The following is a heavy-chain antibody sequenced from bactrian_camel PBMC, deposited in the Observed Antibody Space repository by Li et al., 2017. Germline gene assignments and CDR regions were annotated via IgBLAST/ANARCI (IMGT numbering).Heavy chain of an antibody. J-gene: IGHJ7*01. D-gene: IGHD3*01. Sequence: DVQLVESGGGLVQPGGSLKISCAASGFPFGTYDMSWVRQAPGKGLEWVSRIFGDSTVGDSVKGRFTISKGIAAKNTVTLQMNSLQPEDTAKYYCAATRTIPRDCYEGGSGYAIDYWGKGTQVTVSS. CDR1: GFPFGTYD. CDR2: IFGDS. V-gene: IGHV3S10*01.